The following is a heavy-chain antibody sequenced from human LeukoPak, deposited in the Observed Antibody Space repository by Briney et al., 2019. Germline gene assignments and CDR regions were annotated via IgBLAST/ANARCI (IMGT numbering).Heavy chain of an antibody. V-gene: IGHV3-30*03. CDR3: ARAEGGALDY. J-gene: IGHJ4*02. CDR2: IPYDGNNK. CDR1: GFTFSGYG. Sequence: GRSLRLSCAASGFTFSGYGMHWVRQAPGKGLEWVVVIPYDGNNKYYADSVKGRFTISRDNSKNTLYLQMNSLRAEDTAVYYCARAEGGALDYWGQGTLVTVSS. D-gene: IGHD1-26*01.